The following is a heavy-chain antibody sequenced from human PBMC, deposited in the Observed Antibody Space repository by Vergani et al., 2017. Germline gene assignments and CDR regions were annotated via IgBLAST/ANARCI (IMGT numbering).Heavy chain of an antibody. Sequence: QVQLVESGGGVVQPGRSLRLSCAASGFTFSDYYMSWIRQAPGKGLEWVSYISSSGSTIYYTDSVKGRFTIYRDNAKNTLYLQMNSLRAEDTAVYYCAALSIDYGDYGSFYYYYYGMDVWGQGTTVTVSS. CDR1: GFTFSDYY. CDR3: AALSIDYGDYGSFYYYYYGMDV. CDR2: ISSSGSTI. V-gene: IGHV3-11*04. J-gene: IGHJ6*02. D-gene: IGHD4-17*01.